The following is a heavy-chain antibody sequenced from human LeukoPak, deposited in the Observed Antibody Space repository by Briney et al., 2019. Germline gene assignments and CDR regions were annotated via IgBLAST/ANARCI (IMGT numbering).Heavy chain of an antibody. CDR2: IIPILGIA. CDR1: GGTFSSYA. J-gene: IGHJ4*02. CDR3: ARSAAAGAFDY. D-gene: IGHD6-13*01. Sequence: GASVKVSCKASGGTFSSYAISWVRQAPGQGLEWMGRIIPILGIANYAQKFQGRVTITADKSTSTAYMELSSLRSGDTAVYYCARSAAAGAFDYWGQGTLVTVSS. V-gene: IGHV1-69*04.